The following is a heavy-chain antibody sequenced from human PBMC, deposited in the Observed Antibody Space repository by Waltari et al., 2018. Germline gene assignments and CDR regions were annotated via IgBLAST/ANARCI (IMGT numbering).Heavy chain of an antibody. CDR3: ARDHYSSKDV. Sequence: EVQLVESGGGLVQPGGSLRLSCEASGFIFSTYWMHWVRQGPGKGLVGGSRRECGAGRGKSYADAVSGRLTISTDNAKNTLYLQRNSLRAEYTRVYNCARDHYSSKDVWGTGTTVTVYS. CDR2: RECGAGRGK. CDR1: GFIFSTYW. D-gene: IGHD2-15*01. V-gene: IGHV3-74*01. J-gene: IGHJ6*04.